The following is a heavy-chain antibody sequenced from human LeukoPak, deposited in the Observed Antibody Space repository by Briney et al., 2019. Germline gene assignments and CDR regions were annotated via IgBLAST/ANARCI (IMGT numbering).Heavy chain of an antibody. V-gene: IGHV3-33*08. Sequence: GGSLRLSCAASGFTFSSYWMHWVRQAPGKGLEWVTFIWNDGSNKYYADSVRGRFTISRDNSKNTLYLEMDSLRAEDTAVYYCAGDPPYSGYAFHIWGQGTMVTVSS. J-gene: IGHJ3*02. CDR1: GFTFSSYW. CDR2: IWNDGSNK. CDR3: AGDPPYSGYAFHI. D-gene: IGHD1-26*01.